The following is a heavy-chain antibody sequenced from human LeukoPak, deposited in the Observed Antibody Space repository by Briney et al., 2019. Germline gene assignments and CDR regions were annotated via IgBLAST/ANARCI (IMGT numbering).Heavy chain of an antibody. CDR1: GFTFSSYA. CDR3: AKNLRSDYDFDC. V-gene: IGHV3-23*01. J-gene: IGHJ4*02. Sequence: GGSLRLSCAASGFTFSSYAMSWVRQAPGQGLEWVSVISASGGNTYYADSVKGRFTISRDNSKNTLYLQLNSLRAEDTAVYYCAKNLRSDYDFDCRRQATLLTVSS. CDR2: ISASGGNT. D-gene: IGHD5-12*01.